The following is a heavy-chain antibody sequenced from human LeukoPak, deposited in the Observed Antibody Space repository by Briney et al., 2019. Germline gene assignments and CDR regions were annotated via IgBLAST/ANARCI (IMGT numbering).Heavy chain of an antibody. J-gene: IGHJ4*02. CDR1: GFTVSKNY. Sequence: GGSLRLSCVASGFTVSKNYMSWVRQAPGKGLEWVSIIYSGGSTYYADSVKGRFTISRDNPKNTLYLQMNSLRAEDTAVYYCGRDYYDGSGYWAYWGQGTLVTVSS. D-gene: IGHD3-22*01. CDR2: IYSGGST. V-gene: IGHV3-66*01. CDR3: GRDYYDGSGYWAY.